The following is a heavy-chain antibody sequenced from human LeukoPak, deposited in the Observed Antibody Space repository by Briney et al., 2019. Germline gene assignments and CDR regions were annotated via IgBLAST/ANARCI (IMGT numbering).Heavy chain of an antibody. CDR1: GFTFSSYG. J-gene: IGHJ4*02. V-gene: IGHV3-30*02. CDR3: ANRERDYGDYYFDY. D-gene: IGHD4-17*01. Sequence: GGSLRLSCAASGFTFSSYGMHWVRQAPGKGLEWVAFIRYDGSNKYYADSVKGRFTISRDNSKNTLYLQMNSLRAEDTAVYYCANRERDYGDYYFDYWGQGTLVTVSS. CDR2: IRYDGSNK.